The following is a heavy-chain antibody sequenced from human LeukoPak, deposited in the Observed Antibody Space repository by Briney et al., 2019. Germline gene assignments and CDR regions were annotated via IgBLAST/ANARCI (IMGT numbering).Heavy chain of an antibody. CDR3: ARDGEGPIGIDYYFFDL. V-gene: IGHV3-30*04. D-gene: IGHD2/OR15-2a*01. CDR1: GFSFTSYA. Sequence: GGSLRLSCAASGFSFTSYAMHWVRQAPGKGLEWVAVISFDGNHKYYADSVKGQFIISRDNSKTTVYLQMNSLSTEDTAVYFCARDGEGPIGIDYYFFDLWGRGTLVTVSS. J-gene: IGHJ2*01. CDR2: ISFDGNHK.